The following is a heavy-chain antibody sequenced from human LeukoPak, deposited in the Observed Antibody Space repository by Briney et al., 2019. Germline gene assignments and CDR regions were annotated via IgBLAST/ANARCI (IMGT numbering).Heavy chain of an antibody. CDR2: IYYRGST. CDR1: GGSISSHY. CDR3: ARSLASSVAGVAYYYYMDV. J-gene: IGHJ6*03. Sequence: PSETLSLTCTVSGGSISSHYWSWIRQPPGKGLEHIGYIYYRGSTNYNPSLKSRVTISVDTSKSQFSLKLSSVTAADTAVYYCARSLASSVAGVAYYYYMDVWGKGTTVTVSS. V-gene: IGHV4-59*11. D-gene: IGHD6-19*01.